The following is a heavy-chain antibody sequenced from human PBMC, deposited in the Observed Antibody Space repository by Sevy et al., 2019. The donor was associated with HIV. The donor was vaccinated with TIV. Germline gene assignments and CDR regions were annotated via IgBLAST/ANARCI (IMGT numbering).Heavy chain of an antibody. Sequence: GGSLRLSCAASGFTFSSYAMSWVRQAPGKGLEWVSAISGSGGSTYYADSVKGRFTISRDNSKNTLYLQMNSLRAEDTAVYYCAKVENVFLWFGELQYYGMDVWGQGTTVTVSS. CDR3: AKVENVFLWFGELQYYGMDV. CDR1: GFTFSSYA. V-gene: IGHV3-23*01. CDR2: ISGSGGST. J-gene: IGHJ6*02. D-gene: IGHD3-10*01.